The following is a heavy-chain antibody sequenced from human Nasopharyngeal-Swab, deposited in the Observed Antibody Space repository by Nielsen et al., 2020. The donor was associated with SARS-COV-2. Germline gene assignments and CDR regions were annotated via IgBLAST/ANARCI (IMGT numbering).Heavy chain of an antibody. CDR1: GGSISSSNW. CDR2: IYHSGST. J-gene: IGHJ4*02. D-gene: IGHD3-22*01. Sequence: SETLSLTCAVSGGSISSSNWWSWVRQPPGKGLEWIGEIYHSGSTNYNPSLKSRVTILVDKSKNQFSLKLSSVTAADTAVYYCARGLLLTYYYDSSGSSSFDYWGQGNLVPSPQ. CDR3: ARGLLLTYYYDSSGSSSFDY. V-gene: IGHV4-4*02.